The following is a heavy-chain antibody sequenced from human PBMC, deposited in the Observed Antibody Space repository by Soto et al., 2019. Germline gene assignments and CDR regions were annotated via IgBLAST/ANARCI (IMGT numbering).Heavy chain of an antibody. CDR3: ARAPSIGATGYDAFDI. CDR2: IWYDGSNK. D-gene: IGHD3-9*01. J-gene: IGHJ3*02. Sequence: GGSLRLSCAASGFTFSSYGMHWVRQAPGKGLEWVAVIWYDGSNKYYADSVKGRFTISRDNSKKTLYLQMNSLRAEDTAVYYCARAPSIGATGYDAFDIWGQGTMVTVSS. CDR1: GFTFSSYG. V-gene: IGHV3-33*01.